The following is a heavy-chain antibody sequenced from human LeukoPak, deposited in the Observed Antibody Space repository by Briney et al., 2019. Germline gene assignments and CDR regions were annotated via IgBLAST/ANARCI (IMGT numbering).Heavy chain of an antibody. CDR1: GGSMSSHY. CDR3: ARKQTGTMYDV. Sequence: PSETLSLTCTVSGGSMSSHYYNWIRQPPGKGLEWIGYIYYSGGTTYNPSLKGRVTISVETSKNQFSLKLSSVTAADTAVYYCARKQTGTMYDVWGQGTQVAVSS. CDR2: IYYSGGT. D-gene: IGHD1-7*01. J-gene: IGHJ4*02. V-gene: IGHV4-59*11.